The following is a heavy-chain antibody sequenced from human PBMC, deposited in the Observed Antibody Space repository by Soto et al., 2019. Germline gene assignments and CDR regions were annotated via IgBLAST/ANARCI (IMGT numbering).Heavy chain of an antibody. CDR2: INHGGSA. Sequence: PSETLSLTCAVYGGSFSNYYWSWIRQPPGKGLEWIGEINHGGSANYNPSLKSRVTISLDTSKNQFFLKLHSVTAADTAVYYWAPVRNFDKVFCLWGQGTPVTVSS. V-gene: IGHV4-34*01. CDR3: APVRNFDKVFCL. J-gene: IGHJ4*02. CDR1: GGSFSNYY.